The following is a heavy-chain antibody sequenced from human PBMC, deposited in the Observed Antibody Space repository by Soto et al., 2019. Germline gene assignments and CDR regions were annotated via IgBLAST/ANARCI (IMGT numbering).Heavy chain of an antibody. CDR3: ARGLIVVVITTGHEAGGAFDI. J-gene: IGHJ3*02. D-gene: IGHD3-22*01. CDR1: GGSFSGYY. V-gene: IGHV4-34*01. CDR2: INHSGST. Sequence: SETLSLTCAVYGGSFSGYYWSWIRQPPGKGLEWIGEINHSGSTNYNPSLKSRVTISVDTSKNQFSLKLSSVTAADTAVYYCARGLIVVVITTGHEAGGAFDIWGQGTMVTVSS.